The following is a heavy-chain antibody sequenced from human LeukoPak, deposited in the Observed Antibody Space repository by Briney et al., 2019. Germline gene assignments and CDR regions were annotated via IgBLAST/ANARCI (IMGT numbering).Heavy chain of an antibody. V-gene: IGHV3-7*01. Sequence: GGSLRLSCAASGFTFSSYWMSWVRQAPGKGLEWVANIKQDGSEKCYVDPVKGRFTISRDNAKNSLYLQMNSLRAEDTAVYYCARDLSNYDILTGADYWGQGTLVTVSS. CDR2: IKQDGSEK. CDR1: GFTFSSYW. D-gene: IGHD3-9*01. CDR3: ARDLSNYDILTGADY. J-gene: IGHJ4*02.